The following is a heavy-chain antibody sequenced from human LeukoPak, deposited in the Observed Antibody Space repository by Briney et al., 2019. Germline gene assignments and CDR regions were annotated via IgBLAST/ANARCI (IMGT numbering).Heavy chain of an antibody. J-gene: IGHJ4*02. CDR3: ARLTSSSWFVGD. CDR2: IYYSGST. Sequence: PSETLSLTCTVSGGSIRSYYWSWIRQPPGKGLEWIGYIYYSGSTNYNPSLKSRVTISVDTSKNQFSLKLSSVTAADTAVYYCARLTSSSWFVGDWGQGTLVTVSS. CDR1: GGSIRSYY. V-gene: IGHV4-59*08. D-gene: IGHD6-13*01.